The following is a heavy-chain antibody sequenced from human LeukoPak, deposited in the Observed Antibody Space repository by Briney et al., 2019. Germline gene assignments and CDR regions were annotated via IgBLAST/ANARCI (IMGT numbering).Heavy chain of an antibody. J-gene: IGHJ4*02. CDR2: ISGSGGST. V-gene: IGHV3-23*01. CDR3: AKVTYYYDSSGYGELRLGYFDY. CDR1: GFTFSSYA. Sequence: GGSLRLSCAASGFTFSSYAMSWVRQAPGKGLEWVSAISGSGGSTYYADSVKGRFTISRDNSKNTLYLQMTSLRAGDTAVYYCAKVTYYYDSSGYGELRLGYFDYWGQGTLVTVSS. D-gene: IGHD3-22*01.